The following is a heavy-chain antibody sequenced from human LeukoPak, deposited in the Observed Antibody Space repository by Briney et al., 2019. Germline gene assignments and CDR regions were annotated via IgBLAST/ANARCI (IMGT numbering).Heavy chain of an antibody. D-gene: IGHD5-24*01. Sequence: GGSLRLSCAASGFTFSSYSMNWVRQAPGRGLEWVAVISYDGNNKYYTDSVKGRFTISRDNAKNTLYLQMNSLRAEDTAVYYCAKQMAVDYFDYWGQGTLVTVSS. J-gene: IGHJ4*02. V-gene: IGHV3-30*18. CDR1: GFTFSSYS. CDR2: ISYDGNNK. CDR3: AKQMAVDYFDY.